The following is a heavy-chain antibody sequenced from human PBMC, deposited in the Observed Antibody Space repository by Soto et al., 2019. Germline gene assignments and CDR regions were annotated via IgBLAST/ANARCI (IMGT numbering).Heavy chain of an antibody. CDR3: ARSGVDGYNFKGRSWFDY. CDR2: INHSGST. Sequence: SETLSLTCAVYGGSFSGYYWSWIRQPPGKGLEWIGEINHSGSTNYNPSLKSRVTISVDTSKNQFSLKLSSVTAADTAVYYCARSGVDGYNFKGRSWFDYWGQGTLVTVS. CDR1: GGSFSGYY. V-gene: IGHV4-34*01. J-gene: IGHJ4*02. D-gene: IGHD5-12*01.